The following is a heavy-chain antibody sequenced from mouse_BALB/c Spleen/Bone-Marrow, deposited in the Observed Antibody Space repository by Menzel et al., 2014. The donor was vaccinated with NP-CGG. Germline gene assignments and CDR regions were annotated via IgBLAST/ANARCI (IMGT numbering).Heavy chain of an antibody. CDR2: FHPFNDDT. J-gene: IGHJ4*01. D-gene: IGHD3-3*01. CDR3: ARKGPRNAMDY. CDR1: GYTFTTYP. V-gene: IGHV1-47*01. Sequence: VKLQASGAEVVKPWASGKMSCKALGYTFTTYPIERMKQNHGKSLEWIGNFHPFNDDTKYNEKFKDKAKLTVEKSSSTVFLEVSRLTSDDSAIYYCARKGPRNAMDYWGQGTSVTTSS.